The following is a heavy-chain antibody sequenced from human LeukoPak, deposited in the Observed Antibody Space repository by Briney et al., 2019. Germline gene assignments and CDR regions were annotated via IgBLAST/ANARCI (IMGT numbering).Heavy chain of an antibody. V-gene: IGHV4-34*01. CDR3: ARGWDIVAVPAAEYYFDY. CDR2: INHSGST. J-gene: IGHJ4*02. Sequence: SETLSLTCAVYGGSFSGYYWSWIRQPPGKGLEWIGEINHSGSTNYNPSLKSRVTISVDTSKNQFSLKLSSVTAADTAVYYCARGWDIVAVPAAEYYFDYWGQGTLVTVSS. CDR1: GGSFSGYY. D-gene: IGHD2-2*01.